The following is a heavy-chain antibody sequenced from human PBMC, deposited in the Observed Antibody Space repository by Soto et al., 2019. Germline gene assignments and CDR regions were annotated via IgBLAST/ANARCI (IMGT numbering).Heavy chain of an antibody. CDR1: GFTFASYS. D-gene: IGHD1-7*01. Sequence: LGGSLRHACTPFGFTFASYSMSWLRHDPEKGLEWVSAISGGDGTTWYADSARGRFTISRDNSKNTVYLLMTRRRGEDTAIYYCAKDRNYRRDLFDDWGQGTLVTV. J-gene: IGHJ4*02. V-gene: IGHV3-23*01. CDR3: AKDRNYRRDLFDD. CDR2: ISGGDGTT.